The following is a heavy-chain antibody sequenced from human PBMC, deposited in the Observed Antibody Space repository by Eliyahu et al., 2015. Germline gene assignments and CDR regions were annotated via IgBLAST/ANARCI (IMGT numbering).Heavy chain of an antibody. CDR3: AKDLSGYSYGSYMDV. D-gene: IGHD5-18*01. CDR2: IRYDGSNK. J-gene: IGHJ6*02. CDR1: GFTFXXYG. Sequence: QVQLVESGGGXVQPGGSLRLSCAASGFTFXXYGIHWVRQAPGKGLEWVTFIRYDGSNKYYADSVKGRFTIARDNSKNTLYLQMNSLRAEDTAVYYCAKDLSGYSYGSYMDVWGQGTTVTVSS. V-gene: IGHV3-30*02.